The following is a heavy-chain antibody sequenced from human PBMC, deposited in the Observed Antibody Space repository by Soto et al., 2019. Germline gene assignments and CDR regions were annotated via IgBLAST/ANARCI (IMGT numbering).Heavy chain of an antibody. J-gene: IGHJ4*02. D-gene: IGHD3-10*01. CDR2: IWYDGSNK. V-gene: IGHV3-33*01. CDR1: GFTFSSYG. Sequence: GGSLRLSCAASGFTFSSYGMHWVRQAPGKGLEWVAVIWYDGSNKYYADSVKGRFTISRDNSKNTLYLQMNSLRAEDTAVYYCARTFGDDLIDYWGQGTLVTVSS. CDR3: ARTFGDDLIDY.